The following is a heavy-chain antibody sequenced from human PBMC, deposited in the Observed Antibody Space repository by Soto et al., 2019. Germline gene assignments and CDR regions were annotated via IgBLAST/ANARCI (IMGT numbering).Heavy chain of an antibody. V-gene: IGHV3-30-3*01. CDR1: GFTFSSYA. CDR2: ISYDGSNK. CDR3: ASIAVAGPIDY. D-gene: IGHD6-19*01. J-gene: IGHJ4*02. Sequence: GGSLRLSCAASGFTFSSYAMHWVRQSPGKGLEWVAVISYDGSNKYYADSVKGRFTISRDNSKNTLYLQMNSLRAEDTAVYYCASIAVAGPIDYWGQGTLVTVSS.